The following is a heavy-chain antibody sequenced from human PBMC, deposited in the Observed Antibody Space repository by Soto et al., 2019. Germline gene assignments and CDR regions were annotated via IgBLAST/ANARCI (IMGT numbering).Heavy chain of an antibody. V-gene: IGHV2-5*02. CDR3: VHGQGDYDYYYYGMDV. D-gene: IGHD4-17*01. CDR1: GFSLSTSGVG. CDR2: IFWDDDK. Sequence: QITLKESGPTLVKPTQTLTLTCTFSGFSLSTSGVGMGWVRQPPEKALEWLAVIFWDDDKRYSPSLKSRLTITKATSKNHVVLTMTNMGPVDTATYYCVHGQGDYDYYYYGMDVWGQGTTVTVSS. J-gene: IGHJ6*02.